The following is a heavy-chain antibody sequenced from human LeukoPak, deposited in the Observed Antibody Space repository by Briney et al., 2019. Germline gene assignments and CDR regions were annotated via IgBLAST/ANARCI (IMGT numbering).Heavy chain of an antibody. J-gene: IGHJ4*02. CDR3: AREGGCCGGNCFVY. CDR1: GFTFSSYW. CDR2: INSDGSTK. Sequence: PGGSLRLSCAASGFTFSSYWMHWVRQAPGKGLVWVSRINSDGSTKSYEAAVKRRFTSSSDNAKNTLYQKINIRGADNTAVYYCAREGGCCGGNCFVYWGQGTLVTVSS. D-gene: IGHD2-15*01. V-gene: IGHV3-74*01.